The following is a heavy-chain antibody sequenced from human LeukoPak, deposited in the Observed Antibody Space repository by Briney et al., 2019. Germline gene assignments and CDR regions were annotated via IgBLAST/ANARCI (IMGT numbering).Heavy chain of an antibody. Sequence: SETLSLTCTVSGGSISSGSYYWSWIRQPAGKGLEWIGRIYTSGSTNYNPSLKSRLTISVDTSKNQFSLRLSSVTAADTAVYYCARDAWFGAGRTFAYWGQGTLVTVSS. CDR1: GGSISSGSYY. V-gene: IGHV4-61*02. CDR3: ARDAWFGAGRTFAY. J-gene: IGHJ4*02. CDR2: IYTSGST. D-gene: IGHD3-10*01.